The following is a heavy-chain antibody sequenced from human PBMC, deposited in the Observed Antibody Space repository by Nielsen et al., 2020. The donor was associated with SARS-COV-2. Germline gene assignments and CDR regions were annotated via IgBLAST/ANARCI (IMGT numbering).Heavy chain of an antibody. V-gene: IGHV4-59*13. D-gene: IGHD3-3*01. CDR1: GGAIRSYY. CDR3: ARGSDEGLAL. Sequence: ETLSLTCTVSGGAIRSYYWTWILQPPEKGLEWSAYIQERGNTKEKHSLKSRVTRSVDTPRNQFSLKLTSVTAADTAVYYCARGSDEGLALWGQGTLVTVSS. CDR2: IQERGNT. J-gene: IGHJ4*02.